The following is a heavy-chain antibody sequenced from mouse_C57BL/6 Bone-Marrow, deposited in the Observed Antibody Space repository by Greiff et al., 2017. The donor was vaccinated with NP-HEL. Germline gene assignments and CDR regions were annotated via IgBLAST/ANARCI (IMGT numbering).Heavy chain of an antibody. J-gene: IGHJ2*01. D-gene: IGHD1-1*01. CDR1: GYTFTSYW. CDR3: ARYYYGPWYFDY. Sequence: VKLQQPGAELVKPGASAKLSCKASGYTFTSYWMHWVKQRPGQGLEWIGMIHPNSGSTNYNEKLKSKATLTVDKSSSTAYMQLSSLTSEDSAVYYCARYYYGPWYFDYWGQGTTLTVSS. CDR2: IHPNSGST. V-gene: IGHV1-64*01.